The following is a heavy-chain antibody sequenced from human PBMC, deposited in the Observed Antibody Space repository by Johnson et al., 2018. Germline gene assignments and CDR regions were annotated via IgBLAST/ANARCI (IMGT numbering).Heavy chain of an antibody. CDR2: LDHSGST. V-gene: IGHV4-34*01. D-gene: IGHD6-13*01. J-gene: IGHJ1*01. Sequence: QVQLQQSGAGLLKPSETLSLICAVSGGSFSDYYWSWIRQSTGKGLEWMGELDHSGSTNHNPSLKSRVTISVDTSKNPCSLKLTSVTAPDTAGYYCARGWYPRGYWGQGTLVTVSS. CDR1: GGSFSDYY. CDR3: ARGWYPRGY.